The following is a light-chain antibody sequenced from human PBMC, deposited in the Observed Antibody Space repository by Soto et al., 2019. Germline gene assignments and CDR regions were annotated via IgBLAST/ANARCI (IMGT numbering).Light chain of an antibody. J-gene: IGKJ5*01. V-gene: IGKV3-15*01. CDR1: QSVDNN. CDR3: QQYNDRPPIT. CDR2: GSF. Sequence: EIVMTPSPVTLSASPVGIATLSCMASQSVDNNVAWYQQKPGQAPRLLIVGSFARATGIPARFSGSGSGSEFTLTISGLQSEDFAVYYCQQYNDRPPITFGQGTRLEIK.